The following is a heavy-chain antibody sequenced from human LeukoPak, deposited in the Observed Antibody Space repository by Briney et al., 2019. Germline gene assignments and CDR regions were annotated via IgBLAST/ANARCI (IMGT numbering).Heavy chain of an antibody. V-gene: IGHV3-30-3*01. CDR2: ISYDGSNK. CDR3: ARETYYYDSSGYDNFDY. CDR1: GFTFSSYA. J-gene: IGHJ4*02. Sequence: PGRSLRLSCAASGFTFSSYAMHWVRQAPGKGLEWVAVISYDGSNKYYADSVKGRFTISRDNSKSTLYLQMNSLRAEDTAVYYCARETYYYDSSGYDNFDYWGQGTLVTVSS. D-gene: IGHD3-22*01.